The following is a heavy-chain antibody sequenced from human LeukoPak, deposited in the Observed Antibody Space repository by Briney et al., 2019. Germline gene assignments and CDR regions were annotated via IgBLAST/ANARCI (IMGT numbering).Heavy chain of an antibody. CDR3: AKASIYYYMDV. D-gene: IGHD2/OR15-2a*01. CDR2: IVGSGGST. J-gene: IGHJ6*03. V-gene: IGHV3-23*01. CDR1: GFMFSSYV. Sequence: PGGSLRLSCTASGFMFSSYVMTWVRQAPGKGLEGVSGIVGSGGSTYYADPVKGRFTISRDNSKNTLYLQMNNVRAEDTAVYYCAKASIYYYMDVWGRGTTVTVS.